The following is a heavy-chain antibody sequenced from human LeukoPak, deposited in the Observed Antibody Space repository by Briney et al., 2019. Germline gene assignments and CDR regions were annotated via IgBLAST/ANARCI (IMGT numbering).Heavy chain of an antibody. J-gene: IGHJ5*02. V-gene: IGHV1-46*01. CDR3: AAALAYGPIRFDP. CDR2: INPSGTTT. Sequence: GASVKVSCKASGFTFSDYYMHWVRQAPGQGREYMGLINPSGTTTNFAQKFQGRVTMTRDTSTSTVYMELSGLTSEDTALYYCAAALAYGPIRFDPWGQGTLVTVCS. CDR1: GFTFSDYY. D-gene: IGHD3-10*01.